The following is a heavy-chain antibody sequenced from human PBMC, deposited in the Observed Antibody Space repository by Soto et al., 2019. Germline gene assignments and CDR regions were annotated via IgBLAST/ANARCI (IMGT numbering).Heavy chain of an antibody. Sequence: QVQLQQWGAGLLKPSETLSLSCAVYGGSIRGYYWTWIRQPPGKVLEWIGEVNDSGNTNYNPSLKSRVSASVDKSSDQFSLKLRAVSAADTAVYYCARGHGTVHSYLYYYMDVWGKGATVTVSS. CDR2: VNDSGNT. CDR1: GGSIRGYY. J-gene: IGHJ6*03. D-gene: IGHD4-4*01. V-gene: IGHV4-34*01. CDR3: ARGHGTVHSYLYYYMDV.